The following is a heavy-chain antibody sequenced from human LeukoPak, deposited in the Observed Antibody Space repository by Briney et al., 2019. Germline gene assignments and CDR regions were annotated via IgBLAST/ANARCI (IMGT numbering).Heavy chain of an antibody. CDR1: GGTFSSYA. Sequence: SVKVSCKASGGTFSSYAISWVRQAPGQGLEWMGGIIPIFGTANYAQKFQGRVTITTDESTSTAYMELSSLRSEDTAVYYCASSPITMVRGATPDYYYYMDVWGKGTTVTVYS. J-gene: IGHJ6*03. CDR3: ASSPITMVRGATPDYYYYMDV. D-gene: IGHD3-10*01. CDR2: IIPIFGTA. V-gene: IGHV1-69*05.